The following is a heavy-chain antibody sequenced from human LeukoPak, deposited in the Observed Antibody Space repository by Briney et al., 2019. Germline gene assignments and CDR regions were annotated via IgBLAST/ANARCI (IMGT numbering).Heavy chain of an antibody. CDR1: GFTFSSYE. D-gene: IGHD3-10*01. J-gene: IGHJ6*02. Sequence: GGSLRLSCAASGFTFSSYEMNWVRQAPGKGLDWVSYISSSGSTIYYADSVKGRFTISRDNAKNSLYLQMNSLRAEDTAVYYCARVITYYYGMDVWGQGTTVTVSS. CDR3: ARVITYYYGMDV. CDR2: ISSSGSTI. V-gene: IGHV3-48*03.